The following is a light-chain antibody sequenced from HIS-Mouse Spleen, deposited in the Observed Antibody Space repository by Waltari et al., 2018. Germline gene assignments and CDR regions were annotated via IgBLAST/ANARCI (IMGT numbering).Light chain of an antibody. J-gene: IGLJ2*01. CDR2: HDS. CDR3: QAWDSSTVV. V-gene: IGLV3-1*01. Sequence: SYELTQPPSVSVSPGQTASITCSGDTLGDKYACWFQQKPGQSPVPVIYHDSKRPSGIPERFSGSNSGNTATLTISGTQAMDEADYYCQAWDSSTVVFGGGTKLTVL. CDR1: TLGDKY.